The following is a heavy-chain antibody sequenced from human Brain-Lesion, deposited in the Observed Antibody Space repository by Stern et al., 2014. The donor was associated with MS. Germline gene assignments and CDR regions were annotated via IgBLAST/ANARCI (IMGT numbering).Heavy chain of an antibody. CDR3: ARDRVTTVTTYYFDS. D-gene: IGHD4-17*01. CDR1: GFTFSNYY. Sequence: VQLQESGGGLVQPGGSLRLSCAASGFTFSNYYMSWVRQAPGKGLEWVSIIYTSGKTYYADSVRGRFVISRDKSKSTLYLQMDSLRPEDTAVYYCARDRVTTVTTYYFDSWGQGTRVTVSS. V-gene: IGHV3-66*02. J-gene: IGHJ4*02. CDR2: IYTSGKT.